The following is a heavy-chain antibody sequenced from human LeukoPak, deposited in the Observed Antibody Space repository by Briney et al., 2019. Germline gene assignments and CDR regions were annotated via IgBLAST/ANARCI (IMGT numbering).Heavy chain of an antibody. CDR2: IWYDGNEI. CDR1: GFTFRSSG. D-gene: IGHD3-3*01. Sequence: GGSLRLSCAASGFTFRSSGMHWVRQTPGKGLEWVAFIWYDGNEIYYADSVKGRFTISRDNSRNTLYLQMNSLRTEDTAVYYCARAGRFTQLNAFDIWGQGTMVTVSS. J-gene: IGHJ3*02. V-gene: IGHV3-30*02. CDR3: ARAGRFTQLNAFDI.